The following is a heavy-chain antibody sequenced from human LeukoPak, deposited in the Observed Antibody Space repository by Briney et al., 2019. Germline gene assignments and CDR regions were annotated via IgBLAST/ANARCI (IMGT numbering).Heavy chain of an antibody. J-gene: IGHJ5*02. Sequence: PGGSLRLSCAASGFTFSSYSMNWVRQAPGKGLEWVSSISSSSSYIYYADSVKGRFTISRDNAKNSLYLQIGSLRADDTAVYYCTRMSREAPGLPDLWGQGTLVTVSS. CDR3: TRMSREAPGLPDL. V-gene: IGHV3-21*01. CDR1: GFTFSSYS. D-gene: IGHD5-24*01. CDR2: ISSSSSYI.